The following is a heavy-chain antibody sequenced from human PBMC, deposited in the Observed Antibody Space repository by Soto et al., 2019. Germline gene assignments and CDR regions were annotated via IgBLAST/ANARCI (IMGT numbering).Heavy chain of an antibody. CDR2: IYHTGST. Sequence: SETLSLTCVVSGDSISSTHWWSWVRQTPGKGLEWIGEIYHTGSTKYNPSLKNRVTISVDKSNNEFSLNLKSVTAADTAVYYCATLPPRIVVMTLPLPSWGQGTLVSVTS. CDR1: GDSISSTHW. CDR3: ATLPPRIVVMTLPLPS. J-gene: IGHJ4*02. V-gene: IGHV4-4*02. D-gene: IGHD2-21*02.